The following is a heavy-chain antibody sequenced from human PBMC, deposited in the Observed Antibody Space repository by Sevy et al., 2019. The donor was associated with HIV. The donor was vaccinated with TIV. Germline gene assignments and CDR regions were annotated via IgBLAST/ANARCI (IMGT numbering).Heavy chain of an antibody. CDR2: IWYYGSNK. CDR1: GFTLSSYG. V-gene: IGHV3-33*01. CDR3: ARGRIWSGFYDAFDI. Sequence: GGSLRLSCTASGFTLSSYGMHWVRQAPGKGLEWVAVIWYYGSNKYYADSVKGRFTISRDNSKNTLYLQMNSLRAEDTAVYYCARGRIWSGFYDAFDIWGQGTMVTVSS. D-gene: IGHD3-3*01. J-gene: IGHJ3*02.